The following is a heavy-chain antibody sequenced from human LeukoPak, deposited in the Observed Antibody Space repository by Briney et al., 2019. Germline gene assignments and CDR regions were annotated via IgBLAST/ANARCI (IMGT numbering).Heavy chain of an antibody. V-gene: IGHV4-39*01. D-gene: IGHD4-17*01. J-gene: IGHJ6*02. CDR3: GTDYGDYYGMDV. CDR1: GGSISSSSYY. CDR2: IYYSGST. Sequence: SETLSLTCTVSGGSISSSSYYWGWIRQPPGKGLEWIGSIYYSGSTYYNPSLKSRVTISVDTSKNQFSLKLSSVTAADTAVYYCGTDYGDYYGMDVWGQGTTVTVSS.